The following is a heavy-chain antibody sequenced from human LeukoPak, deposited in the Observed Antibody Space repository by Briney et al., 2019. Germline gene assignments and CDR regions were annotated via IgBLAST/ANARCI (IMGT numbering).Heavy chain of an antibody. CDR1: GFTFSSYS. CDR3: ARRRGYGSGSYHIDRPLDY. J-gene: IGHJ4*02. V-gene: IGHV3-21*01. CDR2: ISSSSSYI. Sequence: GSLRLSCAASGFTFSSYSMNWVRQAPGKGLEWVSSISSSSSYIYYADSVKGRFTISRDNAKNSLYLQMNSLRAEDTAVYYCARRRGYGSGSYHIDRPLDYWGQGTLVTVSS. D-gene: IGHD3-10*01.